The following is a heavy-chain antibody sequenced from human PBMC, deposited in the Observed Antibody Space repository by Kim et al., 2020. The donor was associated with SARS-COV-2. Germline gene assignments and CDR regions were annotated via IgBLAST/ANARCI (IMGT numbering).Heavy chain of an antibody. CDR3: AILTMTPEGDAFDI. V-gene: IGHV3-21*01. CDR2: ISSSSSYI. D-gene: IGHD3-22*01. CDR1: GFTFSSYS. J-gene: IGHJ3*02. Sequence: GGSLRLSCAASGFTFSSYSMNWVRQAPGKGLEWVSSISSSSSYIYYADSVKGRFTISRDNAKNSLYLQMNSLRAEDTAVYYCAILTMTPEGDAFDIWGQGTMVTVSS.